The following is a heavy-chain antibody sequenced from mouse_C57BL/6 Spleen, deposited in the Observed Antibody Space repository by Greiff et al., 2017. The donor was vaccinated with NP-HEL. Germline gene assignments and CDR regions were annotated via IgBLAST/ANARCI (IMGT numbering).Heavy chain of an antibody. CDR2: ISYDGSN. Sequence: EVKLMESGPGLVKPSQSLSLTCSVTGYSITSGYYWNWIRQFPGNKLEWMGYISYDGSNNYNPSLKNRISITRDTSKNQFFLKLNSVTTEDTATYYCARANWADYWGQGTTLTVSS. CDR1: GYSITSGYY. D-gene: IGHD4-1*01. J-gene: IGHJ2*01. V-gene: IGHV3-6*01. CDR3: ARANWADY.